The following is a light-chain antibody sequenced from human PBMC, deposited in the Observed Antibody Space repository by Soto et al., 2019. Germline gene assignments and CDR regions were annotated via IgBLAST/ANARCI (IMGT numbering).Light chain of an antibody. CDR3: AAWDDSLNGVV. V-gene: IGLV1-44*01. CDR2: SNN. J-gene: IGLJ2*01. CDR1: SSNIGSNT. Sequence: VVTQPPSASGTPGQRVNISCSGSSSNIGSNTVNWYQQLPGTAPKLLIYSNNQRPSGVPDRFSGSKSGTSASLAISGLQSEDEADYYCAAWDDSLNGVVFGGGTKLTVL.